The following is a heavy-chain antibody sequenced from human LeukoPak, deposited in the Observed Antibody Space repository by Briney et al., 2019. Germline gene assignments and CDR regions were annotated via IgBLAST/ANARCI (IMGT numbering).Heavy chain of an antibody. D-gene: IGHD5-18*01. J-gene: IGHJ5*02. V-gene: IGHV3-7*01. Sequence: PGGSLRLSCAASGFIFSSYWMSWVRQAPGKGLEWVAIIKQDGSEKYYVDSVKGRFTISRDNSKNTLYLQMNSLRAEDTAVYYCAKVARIQLWFSEAPHSNWFDPWGQGTLVTVSS. CDR2: IKQDGSEK. CDR1: GFIFSSYW. CDR3: AKVARIQLWFSEAPHSNWFDP.